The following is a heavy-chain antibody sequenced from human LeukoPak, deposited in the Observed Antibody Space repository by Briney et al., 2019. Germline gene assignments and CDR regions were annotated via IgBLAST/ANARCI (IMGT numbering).Heavy chain of an antibody. J-gene: IGHJ4*02. CDR2: IYYSGST. D-gene: IGHD5-18*01. Sequence: SETLSLTCTVSGGSISSSSYYWGWIRQPPGKGLEWIGSIYYSGSTYYNPSLKSRVTISVDTSKNQFSLKLSSVTAAYTAVYYCARLSSDTAMDHFDYWGQGTLVTVSS. CDR1: GGSISSSSYY. CDR3: ARLSSDTAMDHFDY. V-gene: IGHV4-39*01.